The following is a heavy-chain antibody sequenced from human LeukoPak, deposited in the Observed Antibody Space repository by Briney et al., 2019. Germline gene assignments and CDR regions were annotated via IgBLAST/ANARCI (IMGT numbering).Heavy chain of an antibody. Sequence: SETLSLTCTVSGGSISSYYWSWIRQPAGEGLEWIGRIYTSGSTNYNPSLKSRVTMSVDTSKNQFSLKLSSVTAADTAVYYCARGGIADPERNFDYWGQGTLVTVSS. D-gene: IGHD6-13*01. J-gene: IGHJ4*02. CDR3: ARGGIADPERNFDY. V-gene: IGHV4-4*07. CDR2: IYTSGST. CDR1: GGSISSYY.